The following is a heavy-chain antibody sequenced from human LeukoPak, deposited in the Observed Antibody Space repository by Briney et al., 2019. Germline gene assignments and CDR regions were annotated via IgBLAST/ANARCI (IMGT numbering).Heavy chain of an antibody. J-gene: IGHJ1*01. V-gene: IGHV3-7*01. CDR2: IKQDGSEK. CDR1: GFTFSSYW. Sequence: GGSPRLSCAASGFTFSSYWMSWVRQAPGKGLEWAASIKQDGSEKHYVDSVKGRFTISRDNAKNSLYLQMNSLRAEDTAVYYCATYSSLNRREFQYWGQGTLLTVSS. CDR3: ATYSSLNRREFQY. D-gene: IGHD3-22*01.